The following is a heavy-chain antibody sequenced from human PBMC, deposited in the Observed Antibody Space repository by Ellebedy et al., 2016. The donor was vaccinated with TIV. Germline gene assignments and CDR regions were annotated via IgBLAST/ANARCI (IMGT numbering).Heavy chain of an antibody. CDR1: GFTFSSYG. D-gene: IGHD3-22*01. V-gene: IGHV3-30*03. Sequence: GGSLRLXCAASGFTFSSYGMHWVRQAAGKGLEWVAAISYDGTNTDYVDSVKGRFTISRDNSKKTVYLQMNSLRSEDTAVYYCARGYYDSSGYYPLFGYWGQGTLVTVSS. CDR3: ARGYYDSSGYYPLFGY. CDR2: ISYDGTNT. J-gene: IGHJ4*02.